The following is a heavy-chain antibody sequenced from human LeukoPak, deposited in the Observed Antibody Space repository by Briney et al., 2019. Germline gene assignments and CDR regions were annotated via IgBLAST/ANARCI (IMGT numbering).Heavy chain of an antibody. CDR2: IYYSGST. J-gene: IGHJ6*02. D-gene: IGHD3-22*01. CDR1: DGSISSSSYY. Sequence: SETLSLTCTVSDGSISSSSYYWGWIRQPPGKGLEWIGSIYYSGSTYYNPSLKSRVTISVDTSKNQFSLKLSSVTAADTAVYYCARGYDSSGYYYYYYGMDVWGQGTTVTVSS. CDR3: ARGYDSSGYYYYYYGMDV. V-gene: IGHV4-39*01.